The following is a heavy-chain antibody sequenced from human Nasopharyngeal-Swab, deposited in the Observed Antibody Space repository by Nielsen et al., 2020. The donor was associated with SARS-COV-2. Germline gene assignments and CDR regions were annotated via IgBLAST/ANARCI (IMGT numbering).Heavy chain of an antibody. J-gene: IGHJ3*02. CDR1: GGSISSYY. D-gene: IGHD6-19*01. CDR2: LYYSGST. Sequence: SETLSLTCTVSGGSISSYYWSWIRQPPGKGLEWIGCLYYSGSTNYNPSLKSRVTISVDTSKNQFSLKLSSVTAADTAVYYCARDRGYSSGWPDAFDIWGQGTMVTVSS. CDR3: ARDRGYSSGWPDAFDI. V-gene: IGHV4-59*13.